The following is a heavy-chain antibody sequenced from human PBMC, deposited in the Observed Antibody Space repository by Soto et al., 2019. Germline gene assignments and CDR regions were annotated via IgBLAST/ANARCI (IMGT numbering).Heavy chain of an antibody. CDR1: GGTFSSYT. D-gene: IGHD3-3*01. V-gene: IGHV1-69*02. CDR3: ARGLKGRFANYYKDV. CDR2: IIPILGIA. J-gene: IGHJ6*03. Sequence: ASVKVSCEASGGTFSSYTISWVRQAPGQGLEWMGRIIPILGIANYAQKFQGRVTITADKSTSTAYMELSSLRSEDTAVYYCARGLKGRFANYYKDVCGKGTTDTVSS.